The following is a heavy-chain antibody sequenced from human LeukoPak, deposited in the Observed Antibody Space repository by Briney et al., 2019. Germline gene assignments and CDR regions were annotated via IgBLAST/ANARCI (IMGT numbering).Heavy chain of an antibody. CDR3: ARDVPLSGSYYPGAFDY. Sequence: GGSLRLSCAASGFTFSSYSMSWVRQAPGKGLEWVSAISGSGGSTYYADSVKGRFTISRDNSKNTLYLQMNSLRAEDTAVYYCARDVPLSGSYYPGAFDYWGQGTLVTVSS. CDR2: ISGSGGST. J-gene: IGHJ4*02. D-gene: IGHD1-26*01. V-gene: IGHV3-23*01. CDR1: GFTFSSYS.